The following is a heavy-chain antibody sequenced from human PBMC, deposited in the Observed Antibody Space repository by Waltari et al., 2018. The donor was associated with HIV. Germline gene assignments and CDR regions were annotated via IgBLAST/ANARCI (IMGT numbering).Heavy chain of an antibody. Sequence: QVQLQESGPGLVKPSETLSLTCTVSGYSISSGYYWGWIRQPPGKGLEWIGSIYHSGSTYYNPSLKSRVTISVDTSKNQFSLKLSSVTAADTAVYYCARDFRELLGGAFDIWGQGTMVTVSS. CDR2: IYHSGST. CDR1: GYSISSGYY. CDR3: ARDFRELLGGAFDI. D-gene: IGHD1-26*01. J-gene: IGHJ3*02. V-gene: IGHV4-38-2*02.